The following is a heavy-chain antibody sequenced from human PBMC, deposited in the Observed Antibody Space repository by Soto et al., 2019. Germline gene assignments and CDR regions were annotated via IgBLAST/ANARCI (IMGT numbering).Heavy chain of an antibody. J-gene: IGHJ6*02. Sequence: ASVKVSCKTSGYTFSNYGINWVRQAPGQGLEWMGWISGYNGNTNYAQTVQGRVTMTTDTSTGTVYMELRSLKSNDTAIYYCSRFIMVGGWFDPNYYHGMDVWGQGTTVTVSS. CDR1: GYTFSNYG. D-gene: IGHD6-19*01. V-gene: IGHV1-18*01. CDR2: ISGYNGNT. CDR3: SRFIMVGGWFDPNYYHGMDV.